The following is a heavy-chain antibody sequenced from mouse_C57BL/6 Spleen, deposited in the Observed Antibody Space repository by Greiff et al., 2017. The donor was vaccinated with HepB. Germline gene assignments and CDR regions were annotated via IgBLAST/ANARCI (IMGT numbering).Heavy chain of an antibody. Sequence: VQLQQSGPELVKPGASVKISCKASGYTFTDYYMNWVKQSHGKSLEWIGDINPNNGGTSYNQKFKGKATLTVDKSSSTAYMELRSLTSEDSAVYDCASLYDGYYAWCAYWGQGTLVTVSA. D-gene: IGHD2-3*01. CDR1: GYTFTDYY. CDR3: ASLYDGYYAWCAY. CDR2: INPNNGGT. J-gene: IGHJ3*01. V-gene: IGHV1-26*01.